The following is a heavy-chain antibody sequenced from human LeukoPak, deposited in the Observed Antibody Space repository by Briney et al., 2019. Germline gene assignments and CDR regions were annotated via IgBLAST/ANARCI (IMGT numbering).Heavy chain of an antibody. CDR2: ISSSSSYI. Sequence: GGSLRLSCAASGFTFSSYSMNWVRQAPGKGLEWVSSISSSSSYIYYADSVKGRFTISRDNAKNSLYLQMNSLRAEDTALYYCARSPSYGGGNWFDPWGQGTLVTVSS. V-gene: IGHV3-21*04. D-gene: IGHD3-16*01. CDR3: ARSPSYGGGNWFDP. CDR1: GFTFSSYS. J-gene: IGHJ5*02.